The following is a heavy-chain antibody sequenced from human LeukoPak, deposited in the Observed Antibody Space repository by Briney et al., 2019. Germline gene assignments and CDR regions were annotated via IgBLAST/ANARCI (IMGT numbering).Heavy chain of an antibody. CDR3: AKAETMTQRGYFDY. CDR1: GFTFSSYS. D-gene: IGHD1-1*01. Sequence: PGGSLRLSCAASGFTFSSYSMNWVRQAPGKGLEWVSSISSSSSYIYYADSVKGRFTISRDNAKNSLYLQMNSLRAEDTAVYYSAKAETMTQRGYFDYWGQGTLVTVSS. J-gene: IGHJ4*02. V-gene: IGHV3-21*01. CDR2: ISSSSSYI.